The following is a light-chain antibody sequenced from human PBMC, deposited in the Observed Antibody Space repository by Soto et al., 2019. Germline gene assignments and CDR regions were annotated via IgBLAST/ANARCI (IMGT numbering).Light chain of an antibody. CDR2: GAS. V-gene: IGKV3-15*01. CDR1: QSVSSN. J-gene: IGKJ5*01. CDR3: QQYNNWPPIT. Sequence: EIVMTQSPATLSVSPGERATLSCRASQSVSSNLAWYQQKPGQAPRLLVYGASTRATGIPARFSGRGSGTEFTLTVTSLQSEDFAVYYCQQYNNWPPITFGQGTRLEIK.